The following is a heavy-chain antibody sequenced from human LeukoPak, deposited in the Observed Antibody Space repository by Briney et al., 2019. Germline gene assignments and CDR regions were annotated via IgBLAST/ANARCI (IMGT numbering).Heavy chain of an antibody. D-gene: IGHD3-9*01. V-gene: IGHV1-46*01. CDR1: GYTFTSYY. CDR3: ATVAPGYFDWKPSFDI. CDR2: INPSGGST. Sequence: ASVKVSCKASGYTFTSYYMHWVRQAPGQGLEWMGIINPSGGSTSYAQKFQGRVTMTRDMSTSTDYMELISLRSEDTAVYYCATVAPGYFDWKPSFDIWGQGTMVTVSS. J-gene: IGHJ3*02.